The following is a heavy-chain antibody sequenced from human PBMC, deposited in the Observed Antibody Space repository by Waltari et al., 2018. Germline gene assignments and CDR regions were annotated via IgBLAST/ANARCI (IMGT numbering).Heavy chain of an antibody. D-gene: IGHD1-1*01. J-gene: IGHJ4*02. Sequence: QLQLQESGPGLVKPSETLSLTCTFSGGSISNGDYHWGWVRQPPGTGLEWISTIHYTGSTYYNPSLKSRLTISVDTSKNQFSLKLSSVTAADTAVYHCMRDQRSTVLDWGQGTLVTVSS. V-gene: IGHV4-39*07. CDR3: MRDQRSTVLD. CDR1: GGSISNGDYH. CDR2: IHYTGST.